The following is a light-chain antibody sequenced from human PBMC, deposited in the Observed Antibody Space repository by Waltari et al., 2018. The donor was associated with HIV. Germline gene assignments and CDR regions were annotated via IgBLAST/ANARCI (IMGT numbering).Light chain of an antibody. CDR3: ASFTGDDTLL. V-gene: IGLV2-14*03. Sequence: SAVTQPASVSGLPGQSITISCTGGDSDLGLDNFVSWYQQHPGRVPRLILYDVDSRAPGISDRFSGSRSGPTASLNISRLRAEDEADYYCASFTGDDTLLFGGGTKVTVL. J-gene: IGLJ3*02. CDR1: DSDLGLDNF. CDR2: DVD.